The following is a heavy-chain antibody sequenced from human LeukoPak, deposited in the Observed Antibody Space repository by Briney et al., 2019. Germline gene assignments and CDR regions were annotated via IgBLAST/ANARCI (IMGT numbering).Heavy chain of an antibody. J-gene: IGHJ4*02. Sequence: PGGSLRLSCTASGFAINSQAMSWVRQAPGKGLEGVSAISGVGDGYYAESVKGRFTIFRDNSRNTVFLQLNRLRAEDTAVYYCANLYGDKDEKWGQGTLVTVSS. CDR3: ANLYGDKDEK. V-gene: IGHV3-23*01. CDR1: GFAINSQA. D-gene: IGHD4-17*01. CDR2: ISGVGDG.